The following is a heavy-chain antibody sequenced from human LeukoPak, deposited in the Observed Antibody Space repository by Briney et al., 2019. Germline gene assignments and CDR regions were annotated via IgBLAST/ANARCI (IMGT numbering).Heavy chain of an antibody. Sequence: SETLSLTCTVSGYSISSGYYWGWIRQPPGKGLEWIGSIYHSGSTYYNPPLKSRVTISVDTSKNQFSLKLSSVTAADTAVYYCATLLYSSSYFDYWGQGTLVTVSS. CDR2: IYHSGST. D-gene: IGHD6-13*01. V-gene: IGHV4-38-2*02. J-gene: IGHJ4*02. CDR3: ATLLYSSSYFDY. CDR1: GYSISSGYY.